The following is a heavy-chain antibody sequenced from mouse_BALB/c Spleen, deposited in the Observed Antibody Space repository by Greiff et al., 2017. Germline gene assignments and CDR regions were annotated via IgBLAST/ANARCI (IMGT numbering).Heavy chain of an antibody. CDR1: GYSFTGYF. D-gene: IGHD1-1*01. CDR2: INPYNGDT. J-gene: IGHJ1*01. V-gene: IGHV1-20*02. Sequence: DVKLQESGPELVKPGASVKISCKASGYSFTGYFMNWVMQSHGKSLEWIGRINPYNGDTFYNQKFKGKATLTVDKSSSTAHMELRRLASEDSAVYYCARYYGSSYGYFDVWGAGTTVTVSS. CDR3: ARYYGSSYGYFDV.